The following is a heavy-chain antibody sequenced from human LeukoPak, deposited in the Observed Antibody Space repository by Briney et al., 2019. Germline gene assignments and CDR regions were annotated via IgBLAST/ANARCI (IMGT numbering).Heavy chain of an antibody. CDR2: ISVSGDWT. D-gene: IGHD6-13*01. Sequence: PGGSLRLSCEASGFTFSSYYMIWVRQAPGKGLEWVSVISVSGDWTYYADPVKGRFTISRDNSKNTLYLQMNSLRAEDTAVYYCANYRQSITAAGNSREFADYWGQGTLVTVSS. J-gene: IGHJ4*02. CDR1: GFTFSSYY. CDR3: ANYRQSITAAGNSREFADY. V-gene: IGHV3-23*01.